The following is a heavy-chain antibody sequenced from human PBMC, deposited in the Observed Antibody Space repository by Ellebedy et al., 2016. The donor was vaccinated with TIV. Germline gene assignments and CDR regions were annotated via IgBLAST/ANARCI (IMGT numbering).Heavy chain of an antibody. V-gene: IGHV3-48*02. CDR1: GFTFSNYS. D-gene: IGHD4/OR15-4a*01. CDR3: GAFPKVPPTMVWSDP. CDR2: ISSRSSTI. Sequence: PGGSLRLSCAASGFTFSNYSMNWVRQAPGKGLEWVSYISSRSSTIYYADSVKGRFTISRDNAKNSLYLQMNNLRDEDTAVYYCGAFPKVPPTMVWSDPWGQGTLVTVSS. J-gene: IGHJ5*02.